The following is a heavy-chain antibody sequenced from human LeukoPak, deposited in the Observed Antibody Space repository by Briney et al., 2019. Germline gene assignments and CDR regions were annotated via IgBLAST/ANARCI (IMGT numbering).Heavy chain of an antibody. CDR3: ARALRFLDYYYYGMDV. Sequence: GASVKVSCKASGDTFTGYYMHWVRQAPGQGLEWMGWINPNSGGTNYAQKFQGRVTMTRDTSISTAYMELSRLRSDDTAVYYCARALRFLDYYYYGMDVWGQGTTVTVSS. CDR2: INPNSGGT. D-gene: IGHD3-3*01. J-gene: IGHJ6*02. V-gene: IGHV1-2*02. CDR1: GDTFTGYY.